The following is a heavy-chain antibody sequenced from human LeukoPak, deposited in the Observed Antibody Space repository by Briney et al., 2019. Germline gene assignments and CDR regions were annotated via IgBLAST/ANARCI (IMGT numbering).Heavy chain of an antibody. CDR1: GFTLSGYN. CDR2: ITGSSSFI. CDR3: AAAPELPGWFDP. J-gene: IGHJ5*02. V-gene: IGHV3-21*01. D-gene: IGHD1-14*01. Sequence: PGGSLRLSCAASGFTLSGYNMNWARQAPGKGLEWVSSITGSSSFIYYSDSVKGRFTISRDNAENSVYLQMNSLRAEDTAVYYCAAAPELPGWFDPWGQGTLVTVSS.